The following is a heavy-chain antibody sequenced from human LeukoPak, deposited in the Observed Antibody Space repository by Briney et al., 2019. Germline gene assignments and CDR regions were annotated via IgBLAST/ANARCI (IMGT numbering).Heavy chain of an antibody. CDR2: INPNSGGT. D-gene: IGHD6-19*01. CDR3: AGVPSSSGWTSFDY. CDR1: GYTFTGYY. Sequence: ASVKVSSKASGYTFTGYYMHWVRQAPGQGLEWMGWINPNSGGTNYAQRFQGRVTMTRDTSISTAYMELSRLRSDDTAVYYCAGVPSSSGWTSFDYWGQGTLVTVSS. J-gene: IGHJ4*02. V-gene: IGHV1-2*02.